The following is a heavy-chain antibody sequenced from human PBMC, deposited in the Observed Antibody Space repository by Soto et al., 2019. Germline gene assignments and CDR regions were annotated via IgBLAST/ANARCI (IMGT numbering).Heavy chain of an antibody. CDR1: GYTLTELS. J-gene: IGHJ6*02. CDR3: ATXTRWGSSPHGYYYGMDV. CDR2: FDPEDGET. Sequence: GASVKVSCKVSGYTLTELSMHWVRQAPGKGLEWMGGFDPEDGETIYAQKFQGRVTMTEDTSTDTAYMELSSLRSEDTAVYYCATXTRWGSSPHGYYYGMDVRGQGTTVTVSS. D-gene: IGHD6-13*01. V-gene: IGHV1-24*01.